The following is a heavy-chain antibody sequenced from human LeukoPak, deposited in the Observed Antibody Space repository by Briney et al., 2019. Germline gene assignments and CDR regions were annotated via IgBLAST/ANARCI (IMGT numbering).Heavy chain of an antibody. J-gene: IGHJ4*02. CDR3: ARDEYYYDSSGYYQDY. V-gene: IGHV1-2*06. CDR2: INPKSGGT. Sequence: YTFTGYYXHWVRQAPGQGIEGMXRINPKSGGTNYAKKVQGRVTMTRDTSNSTAYMEMSRLRSDDTAVYYCARDEYYYDSSGYYQDYWGQGTLVTVSS. D-gene: IGHD3-22*01. CDR1: YTFTGYY.